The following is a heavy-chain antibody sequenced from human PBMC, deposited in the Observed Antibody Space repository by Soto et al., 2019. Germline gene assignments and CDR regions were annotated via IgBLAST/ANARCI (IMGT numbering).Heavy chain of an antibody. D-gene: IGHD5-12*01. CDR1: GFTFSRYG. CDR2: IWYDGSNK. J-gene: IGHJ4*02. Sequence: QVQLVESGGGVVQPGRSLRLSCAASGFTFSRYGMHWVRQAPGKGLEWVAVIWYDGSNKYYADSVKGRFTSSRDNSKNTLYREMNSLRAEDTAVYYCARGGWIRVPKGFDYWGQGTLVTVSS. V-gene: IGHV3-33*01. CDR3: ARGGWIRVPKGFDY.